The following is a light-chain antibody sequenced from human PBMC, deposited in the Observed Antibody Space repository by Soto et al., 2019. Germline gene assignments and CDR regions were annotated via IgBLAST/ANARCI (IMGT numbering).Light chain of an antibody. V-gene: IGLV2-23*01. CDR1: SSDVGTYNL. CDR2: EGS. CDR3: CSYTGSSSLV. J-gene: IGLJ3*02. Sequence: QSALTQPASVSGSPGQSITMSCTGSSSDVGTYNLVSWYQQHPGKAPKVMIYEGSKRPSGVSNRFSGSKSGNTASLTISGLQAEDEADYYCCSYTGSSSLVFGGGTQLTVL.